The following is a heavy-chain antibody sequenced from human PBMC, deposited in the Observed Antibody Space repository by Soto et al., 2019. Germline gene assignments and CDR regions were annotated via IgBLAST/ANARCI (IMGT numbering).Heavy chain of an antibody. J-gene: IGHJ6*02. CDR3: ARDRDSGSYDHYGMDV. V-gene: IGHV1-18*04. Sequence: ASVKVSCKASGYTFTDYGISWVRQAPGQGLEWMGWISAYNGNTNYAQKLQGRVTMTTDTSTSTAYMELRSLRSDDTAVYYCARDRDSGSYDHYGMDVWGQGTTVTVSS. CDR1: GYTFTDYG. CDR2: ISAYNGNT. D-gene: IGHD1-26*01.